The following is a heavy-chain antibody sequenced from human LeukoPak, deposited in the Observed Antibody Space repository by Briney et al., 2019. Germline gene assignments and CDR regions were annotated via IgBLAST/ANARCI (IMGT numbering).Heavy chain of an antibody. CDR3: ARDKTAAIDY. CDR2: ISSSSITI. D-gene: IGHD2-2*01. CDR1: GFTFSTYS. Sequence: PGGSLRLSCAASGFTFSTYSMNWVRQAPGKGLEWVSYISSSSITIYYADSVKGRFTISRDNAKNSLFLQMNSLGDEDTAVYYCARDKTAAIDYWGQGTLVTVSS. J-gene: IGHJ4*02. V-gene: IGHV3-48*02.